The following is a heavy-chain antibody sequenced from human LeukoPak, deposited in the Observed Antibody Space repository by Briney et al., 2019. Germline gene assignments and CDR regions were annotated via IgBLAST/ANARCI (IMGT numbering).Heavy chain of an antibody. J-gene: IGHJ4*02. CDR1: GGSFSGYY. Sequence: PSETLSLTCAGYGGSFSGYYWSWIRQPPGKGLEWIGEINHSGSTNYNPSLKSRVTISVDTSKNQFSLKLSSVTAADTAVYYCARVYCSGGSCYSLDYWGQGTLVTVSS. D-gene: IGHD2-15*01. CDR2: INHSGST. V-gene: IGHV4-34*01. CDR3: ARVYCSGGSCYSLDY.